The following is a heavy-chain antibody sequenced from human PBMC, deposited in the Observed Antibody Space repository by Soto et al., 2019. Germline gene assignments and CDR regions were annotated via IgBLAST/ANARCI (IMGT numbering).Heavy chain of an antibody. J-gene: IGHJ5*02. CDR1: GGFLSESY. V-gene: IGHV4-34*01. CDR2: INHVGGT. D-gene: IGHD3-16*01. Sequence: SATLSLTCAVYGGFLSESYWTWIRQPPGKGLEWIGEINHVGGTNYNPSLKSRVTMSVDTSQNQFSPRLISVTAADTAMYFCVRIRYQLPSSVLWLDPWGQGTPVTVSS. CDR3: VRIRYQLPSSVLWLDP.